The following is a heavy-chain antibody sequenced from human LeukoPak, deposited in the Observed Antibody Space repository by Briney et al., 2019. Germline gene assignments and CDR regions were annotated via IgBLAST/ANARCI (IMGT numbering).Heavy chain of an antibody. CDR3: AKDLRVVVAATLDY. D-gene: IGHD2-15*01. CDR1: GFTFSSYA. CDR2: ISGSGGST. V-gene: IGHV3-23*01. J-gene: IGHJ4*02. Sequence: GGSLRLSCAASGFTFSSYAMSWVRQAPGKGLEWVSAISGSGGSTYYADSVKGRFTISRDNSKNTLYLQMNSLRAEDTAVYYCAKDLRVVVAATLDYWGQGTLVTVSS.